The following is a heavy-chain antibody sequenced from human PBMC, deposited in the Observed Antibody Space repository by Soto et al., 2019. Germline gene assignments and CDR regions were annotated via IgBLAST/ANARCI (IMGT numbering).Heavy chain of an antibody. J-gene: IGHJ4*02. CDR3: TRDRGSCDSSGYYCPGY. Sequence: GGSLRLSCAASGITFSNAWMSCVRQAPGKGLEWVGRIKSKTDGGTTDYAAPVTGRFTISRDDSKNTLYLQMNSLKTEDTAVYYCTRDRGSCDSSGYYCPGYWGQGTRVTVAS. CDR2: IKSKTDGGTT. CDR1: GITFSNAW. D-gene: IGHD3-22*01. V-gene: IGHV3-15*01.